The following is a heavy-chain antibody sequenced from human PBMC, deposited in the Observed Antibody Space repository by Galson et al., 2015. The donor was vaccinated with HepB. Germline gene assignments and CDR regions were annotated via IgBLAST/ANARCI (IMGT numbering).Heavy chain of an antibody. CDR1: GYTFSDYY. CDR2: INPSGGSA. V-gene: IGHV1-46*04. Sequence: SVKVSCKASGYTFSDYYMHWVRQAPGQGVEWMGIINPSGGSATHARKLQGRLTITSDTSTRIVYMELSSLRSEDTAVYYCARGKGSPSWFDPWGQGTLVTVSS. J-gene: IGHJ5*02. CDR3: ARGKGSPSWFDP.